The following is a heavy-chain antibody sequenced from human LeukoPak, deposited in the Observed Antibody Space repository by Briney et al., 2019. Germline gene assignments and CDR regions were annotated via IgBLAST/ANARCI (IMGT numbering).Heavy chain of an antibody. Sequence: GGSLRLSCVASGFTFSSYAVHWVRQAPGKGLEWVALISYDGSNKYYADSVKGRFTISRDNSKNTLYLQMNSLRAEDTAVYYCARGGVYSSGSYYLYYFDYWGQGTLVTVSS. V-gene: IGHV3-30-3*01. J-gene: IGHJ4*02. CDR3: ARGGVYSSGSYYLYYFDY. CDR1: GFTFSSYA. CDR2: ISYDGSNK. D-gene: IGHD6-19*01.